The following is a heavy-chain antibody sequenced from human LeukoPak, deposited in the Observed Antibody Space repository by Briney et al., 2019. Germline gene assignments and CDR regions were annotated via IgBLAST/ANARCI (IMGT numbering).Heavy chain of an antibody. V-gene: IGHV1-46*01. CDR1: GYTFTSYY. Sequence: ASVKVSCKASGYTFTSYYMHWVRQAPGQGLEWMGIINPSGGSTGYAQKFQGRVTMTRDTSTSTVYMELSSLRSEDTAVYYCARLDLFQFTPTPQDYWGQGTLVTVSS. CDR3: ARLDLFQFTPTPQDY. CDR2: INPSGGST. J-gene: IGHJ4*02. D-gene: IGHD2-21*01.